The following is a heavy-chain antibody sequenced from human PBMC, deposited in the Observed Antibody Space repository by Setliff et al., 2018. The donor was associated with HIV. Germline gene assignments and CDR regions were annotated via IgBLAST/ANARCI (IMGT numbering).Heavy chain of an antibody. CDR2: INHSGST. J-gene: IGHJ6*01. CDR3: ARDNSYYYGSGSHYWYGMDV. CDR1: GGSISSSSYY. Sequence: PSETLSLTCTVSGGSISSSSYYWGWIRQPPGKGLEWIGEINHSGSTNYNPSLKSRVTISVDTSKNQFSLKLSSVTAADTAVYYCARDNSYYYGSGSHYWYGMDVWGQGTTVTVSS. V-gene: IGHV4-39*07. D-gene: IGHD3-10*01.